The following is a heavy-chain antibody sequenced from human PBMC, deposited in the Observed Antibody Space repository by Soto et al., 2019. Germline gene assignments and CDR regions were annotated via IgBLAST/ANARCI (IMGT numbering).Heavy chain of an antibody. CDR2: IIPILGIA. CDR1: GYTFTNYA. CDR3: ARGVGASYYFDY. D-gene: IGHD1-26*01. V-gene: IGHV1-69*04. J-gene: IGHJ4*02. Sequence: SVKVSFNASGYTFTNYAMHLVRQAPGQRLEWMGRIIPILGIANYAQKFQGRVTITADESTSTAYMELRSLRSDDTAVYYCARGVGASYYFDYWGQGTLVTVSS.